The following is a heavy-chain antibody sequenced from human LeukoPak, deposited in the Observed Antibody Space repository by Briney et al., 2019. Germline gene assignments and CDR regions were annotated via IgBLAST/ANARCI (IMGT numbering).Heavy chain of an antibody. J-gene: IGHJ4*02. CDR2: IYSGGST. D-gene: IGHD3-22*01. V-gene: IGHV3-66*01. CDR3: TKDSREFYYDSSGPFDY. Sequence: GSLRLSCAASGFTVSSNYMSWVRQAPGKGLEWVSVIYSGGSTYYADSVKGRFTISRDNSKTTLYLQMNSLRAEAAVVYYCTKDSREFYYDSSGPFDYWGQGTLVTVSS. CDR1: GFTVSSNY.